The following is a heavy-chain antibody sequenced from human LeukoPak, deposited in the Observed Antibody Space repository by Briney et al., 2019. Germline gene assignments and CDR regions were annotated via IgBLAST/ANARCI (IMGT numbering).Heavy chain of an antibody. CDR3: TRYDSSRFDP. J-gene: IGHJ5*02. D-gene: IGHD3-3*01. CDR1: GFTFSSYA. Sequence: GGSQSLSCAASGFTFSSYAMHWVRQAPGKGLEWVTGIAYDGSRKHYADSVRGRFTISRDNSRNTMDLQMNSLRVEDTAVYHCTRYDSSRFDPWGQGPVTIVSS. V-gene: IGHV3-30*03. CDR2: IAYDGSRK.